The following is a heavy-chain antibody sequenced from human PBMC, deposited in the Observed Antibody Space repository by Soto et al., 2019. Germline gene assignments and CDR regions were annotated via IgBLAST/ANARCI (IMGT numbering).Heavy chain of an antibody. D-gene: IGHD2-15*01. CDR2: IYHSGST. CDR3: ARDRCSGGSCYSGREWRYFDY. V-gene: IGHV4-4*02. J-gene: IGHJ4*02. CDR1: GGSISSSNW. Sequence: QVQLQESGPGLVKPSGTLSLTCAVSGGSISSSNWWSWVRQPPGKGLEWIGEIYHSGSTNYNPALKSRVTIAVDKSKDLFSRKLSSVTAADTAVYYCARDRCSGGSCYSGREWRYFDYWGQGSLVNFSS.